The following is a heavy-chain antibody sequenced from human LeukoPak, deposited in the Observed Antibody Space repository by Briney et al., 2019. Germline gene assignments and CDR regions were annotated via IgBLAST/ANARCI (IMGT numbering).Heavy chain of an antibody. CDR1: GFTFSSYA. J-gene: IGHJ6*03. D-gene: IGHD2-15*01. Sequence: GGSLRLSCAASGFTFSSYAMHWVRQAPGKGLEWVAIISFDGSKKDYADSVKGRFTISRDNSKNTLYLQMNSLRAEDTAIYYCAKNGDRGAYCSGGSCYPYFYYYMDVWGKGTTVTISS. CDR3: AKNGDRGAYCSGGSCYPYFYYYMDV. V-gene: IGHV3-30*04. CDR2: ISFDGSKK.